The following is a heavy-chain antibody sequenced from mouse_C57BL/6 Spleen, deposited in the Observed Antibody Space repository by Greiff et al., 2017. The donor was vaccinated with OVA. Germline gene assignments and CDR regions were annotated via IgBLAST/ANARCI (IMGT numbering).Heavy chain of an antibody. V-gene: IGHV2-2*01. J-gene: IGHJ3*01. Sequence: VHLVESGPGLVQPSQSLSITCTVSGFSLTSYGVHWVRQSPGKGLEWLGVIWSGGSTDYNAAFISRLSISKDNSKSQVFFKMNSLQADDTAIYYCARHWDYDKAWFAYWGQGTLVTVSA. CDR3: ARHWDYDKAWFAY. CDR1: GFSLTSYG. D-gene: IGHD2-4*01. CDR2: IWSGGST.